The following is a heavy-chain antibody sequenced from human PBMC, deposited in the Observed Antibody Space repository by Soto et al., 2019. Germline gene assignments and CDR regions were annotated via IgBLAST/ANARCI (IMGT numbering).Heavy chain of an antibody. CDR2: IYYIGST. CDR1: GGSISSSNYY. V-gene: IGHV4-39*01. J-gene: IGHJ5*02. CDR3: ARLGILTAYTPWFDP. Sequence: SETLSLTCTVSGGSISSSNYYWGWIRQPPGKGLEWIGSIYYIGSTYSNPSLKSRVTMSVDTSKNQFSLKLSSVTAADTAVYYCARLGILTAYTPWFDPRGQGAPVPVSS. D-gene: IGHD3-9*01.